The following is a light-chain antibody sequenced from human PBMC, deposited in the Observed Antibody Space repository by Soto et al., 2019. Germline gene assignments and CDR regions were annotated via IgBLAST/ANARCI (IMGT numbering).Light chain of an antibody. J-gene: IGLJ1*01. Sequence: QSVLTQPPSVSGSPGQSVAISCTGTSSDVGSYNRVSWYQQSPGTAPKPMIYEVNNRPSGVPDRFSGSKSGNTASLTISGLQAEDEGDYYCSSYTRSSTYVFGTGTKLTVL. V-gene: IGLV2-18*02. CDR1: SSDVGSYNR. CDR3: SSYTRSSTYV. CDR2: EVN.